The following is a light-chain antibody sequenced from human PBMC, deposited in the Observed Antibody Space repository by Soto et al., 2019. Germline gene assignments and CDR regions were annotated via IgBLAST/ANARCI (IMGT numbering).Light chain of an antibody. CDR3: SSYSSSLTYV. CDR1: SSDLGAYNF. V-gene: IGLV2-14*01. Sequence: SVLTQPASVSASPGPSITISCTGTSSDLGAYNFVSWYQQHPDKAPKLILSDVSNRPSGVSARFSGSKSVNTASLTLSGLQAEDEADYYCSSYSSSLTYVFGSGTKVTVL. J-gene: IGLJ1*01. CDR2: DVS.